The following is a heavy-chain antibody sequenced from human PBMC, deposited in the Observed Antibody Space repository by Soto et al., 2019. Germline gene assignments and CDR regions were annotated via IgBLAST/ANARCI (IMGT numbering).Heavy chain of an antibody. D-gene: IGHD6-13*01. Sequence: GASVKGSCKASGYTFTSYGISSVRQAPGQWLEWMGWISAYNGNTSYAQKLQGRVTMTTDTSTSTAYMELRILRSDDTAVYYCARDSRIAAAGRTSNYWGQGTLVTVSS. CDR3: ARDSRIAAAGRTSNY. CDR2: ISAYNGNT. V-gene: IGHV1-18*01. CDR1: GYTFTSYG. J-gene: IGHJ4*02.